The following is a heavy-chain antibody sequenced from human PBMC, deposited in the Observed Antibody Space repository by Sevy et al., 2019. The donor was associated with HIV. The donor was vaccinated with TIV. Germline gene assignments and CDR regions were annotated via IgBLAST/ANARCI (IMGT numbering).Heavy chain of an antibody. D-gene: IGHD2-21*01. CDR1: GVSMSSSSYD. CDR3: ARQGGIVDRAFDY. V-gene: IGHV4-39*01. CDR2: MYHSGRS. Sequence: SETLSLTCTVSGVSMSSSSYDWGWVRQPPGTGLEWIGTMYHSGRSYYNPSLKSRVTIYVVTSKNQFSLKLSSVTAADTAVYYCARQGGIVDRAFDYWGQGTLVTVSS. J-gene: IGHJ4*02.